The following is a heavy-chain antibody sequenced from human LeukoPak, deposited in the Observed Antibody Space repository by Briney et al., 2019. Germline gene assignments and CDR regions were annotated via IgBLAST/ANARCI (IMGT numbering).Heavy chain of an antibody. J-gene: IGHJ4*02. CDR3: AKDLYSAGTYYTLIY. CDR1: GFTFDDYA. V-gene: IGHV3-43D*04. D-gene: IGHD3-22*01. CDR2: INWDGSST. Sequence: HPGGSLRLSCAASGFTFDDYAMHWVRQAPGKGLEWVSLINWDGSSTYYADSVKGRFTISRDNSKNSLYLQMNSLRAEDTALCYCAKDLYSAGTYYTLIYWGQGTLVTVSS.